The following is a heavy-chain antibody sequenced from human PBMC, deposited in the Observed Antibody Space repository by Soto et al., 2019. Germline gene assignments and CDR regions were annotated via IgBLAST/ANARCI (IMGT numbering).Heavy chain of an antibody. CDR1: GGTFSSYA. V-gene: IGHV1-69*13. J-gene: IGHJ4*02. Sequence: SVKVSCKASGGTFSSYAISWVRQAPGQGLEWMGGIIPIFGTANYARKFQGRVTITADESTSTAYMELSSLRSEDTAVYYCALVYSSGWSYYFDYWGQGTLVTVSS. CDR2: IIPIFGTA. D-gene: IGHD6-19*01. CDR3: ALVYSSGWSYYFDY.